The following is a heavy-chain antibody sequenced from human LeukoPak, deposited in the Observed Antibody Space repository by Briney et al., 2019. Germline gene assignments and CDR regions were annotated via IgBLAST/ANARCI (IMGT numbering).Heavy chain of an antibody. D-gene: IGHD3-22*01. J-gene: IGHJ4*01. CDR2: IYSSGSA. Sequence: SETLSLTCTVSGASLNNNFWTWIRQPPGKGLEWIGYIYSSGSANYNPSLKSRVIISGDTSKNQTSLNLTSVTAADTAVYFCARHRDYYDTWGHGTLVTVSS. CDR1: GASLNNNF. CDR3: ARHRDYYDT. V-gene: IGHV4-59*08.